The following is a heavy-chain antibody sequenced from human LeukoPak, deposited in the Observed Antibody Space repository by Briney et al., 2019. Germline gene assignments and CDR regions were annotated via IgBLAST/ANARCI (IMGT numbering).Heavy chain of an antibody. CDR2: IYYSGST. CDR3: ARQRRGMIAVAHDAFDI. J-gene: IGHJ3*02. CDR1: GGSISSYY. D-gene: IGHD6-19*01. V-gene: IGHV4-59*08. Sequence: SETLSLTCTVSGGSISSYYWSWIRQPPGKGLEWIGYIYYSGSTNYNPSLKSRVTISVDTSKNQFSLKLSSVTAADTAVYYCARQRRGMIAVAHDAFDIWGQGTMVTVSS.